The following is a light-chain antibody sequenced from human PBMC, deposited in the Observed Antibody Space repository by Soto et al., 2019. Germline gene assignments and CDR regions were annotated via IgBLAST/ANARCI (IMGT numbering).Light chain of an antibody. CDR3: QQSDSIPWT. CDR1: QRISSY. CDR2: AAS. V-gene: IGKV1-39*01. Sequence: IQMTQSPSSMSASVGDTVTITCRASQRISSYLNWYQQKLGKAPTVLIYAASSLTSGVPSRFSGSGSGTDFTLTISSLQPEDCATYYCQQSDSIPWTFGQGTKVEIK. J-gene: IGKJ1*01.